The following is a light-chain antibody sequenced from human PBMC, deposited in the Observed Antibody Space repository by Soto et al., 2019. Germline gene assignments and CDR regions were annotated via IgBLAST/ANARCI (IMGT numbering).Light chain of an antibody. CDR1: QSIRRW. Sequence: IQFTQSPSSLSASVGDRVTITCRASQSIRRWLEWYPQTPGKAPKLLIHDATSLESGVPSLFSRSGAGPECTRTISSLQPDDVATDYCQHYNSYSEAFGQGTKVDIK. V-gene: IGKV1-5*01. J-gene: IGKJ1*01. CDR3: QHYNSYSEA. CDR2: DAT.